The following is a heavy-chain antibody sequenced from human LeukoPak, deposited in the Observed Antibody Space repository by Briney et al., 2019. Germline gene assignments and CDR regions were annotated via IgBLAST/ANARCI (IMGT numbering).Heavy chain of an antibody. Sequence: PGGSLRLSCAASGFTFSSYWMSWVRQAPGKGLEWVANIKQDGSEKYYVDSVKGRFTISRDNAKNSLYLQMNSLRAEDTAVYYCARDGTMYSSGWTGSYFDYWGQGTLVTVSS. V-gene: IGHV3-7*01. CDR1: GFTFSSYW. CDR3: ARDGTMYSSGWTGSYFDY. J-gene: IGHJ4*02. D-gene: IGHD6-19*01. CDR2: IKQDGSEK.